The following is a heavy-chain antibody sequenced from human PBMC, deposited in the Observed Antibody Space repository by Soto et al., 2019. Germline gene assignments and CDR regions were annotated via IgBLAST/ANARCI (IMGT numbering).Heavy chain of an antibody. Sequence: SETLSLTCTVSGGSISSSSYYWGWIRQTPGKGLEWIGSIYYSGSTYYNPSLKSRVTISVDRSKNQFSLKLSSVTAADTAVYYCARGWGYYYDSSGPDAFDIWGQGTMVTVSS. CDR2: IYYSGST. V-gene: IGHV4-39*07. CDR3: ARGWGYYYDSSGPDAFDI. J-gene: IGHJ3*02. D-gene: IGHD3-22*01. CDR1: GGSISSSSYY.